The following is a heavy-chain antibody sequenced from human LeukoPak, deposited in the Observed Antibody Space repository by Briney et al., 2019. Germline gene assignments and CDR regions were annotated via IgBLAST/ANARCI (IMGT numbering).Heavy chain of an antibody. V-gene: IGHV4-59*01. D-gene: IGHD2-15*01. CDR2: IYCSGST. J-gene: IGHJ4*02. Sequence: SETLSLTCTVSGGSISSYYWSWIRQPPGKGLEWIGYIYCSGSTNYNPSLKSRVTISVDTSKKNQFSLKLSSVTAADTAVYYCARTGIIGYCSGGSCPFDYWGQGTLVTVSS. CDR1: GGSISSYY. CDR3: ARTGIIGYCSGGSCPFDY.